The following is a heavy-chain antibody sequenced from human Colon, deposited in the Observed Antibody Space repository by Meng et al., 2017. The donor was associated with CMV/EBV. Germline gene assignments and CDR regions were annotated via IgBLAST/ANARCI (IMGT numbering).Heavy chain of an antibody. D-gene: IGHD3-9*01. V-gene: IGHV3-7*01. CDR3: TRDRGCLVTSGYASR. Sequence: GGSLRLSCAASGFVFNSFWMSWVRQAPGKGLEWVANINQSGGEKNYVDSVKGRFTISRDNAKNSVILEMNSLKVEDTGIYYCTRDRGCLVTSGYASRWGQGTLVTVSS. J-gene: IGHJ4*02. CDR1: GFVFNSFW. CDR2: INQSGGEK.